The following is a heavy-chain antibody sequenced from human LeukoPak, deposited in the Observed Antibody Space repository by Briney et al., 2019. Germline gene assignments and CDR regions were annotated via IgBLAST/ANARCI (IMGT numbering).Heavy chain of an antibody. CDR2: IYYSGST. V-gene: IGHV4-59*12. CDR3: ARNSLTTVDY. Sequence: ASETLSLTCTVSGGSISSYYWSWIRQPPGKGLEWIGYIYYSGSTNYKSSLKSRVTISVDTSKNQFSLKLSSVTAADTAVYYCARNSLTTVDYWGQGTLVTVSS. CDR1: GGSISSYY. D-gene: IGHD4-17*01. J-gene: IGHJ4*02.